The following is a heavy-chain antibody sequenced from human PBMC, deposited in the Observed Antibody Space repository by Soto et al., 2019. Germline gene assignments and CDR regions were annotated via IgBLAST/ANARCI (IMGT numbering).Heavy chain of an antibody. J-gene: IGHJ4*02. CDR1: GFTFSSYW. D-gene: IGHD4-17*01. CDR3: AWPRHNDYGDYVSDY. Sequence: GGSLRLSCAASGFTFSSYWMHWVRQAPGKGLVWVSRINSDGSSTSYADSVKGRFNISRDNAKKTLYQKMNSLRAEDTAVYYCAWPRHNDYGDYVSDYWGQGTLVTVSS. V-gene: IGHV3-74*01. CDR2: INSDGSST.